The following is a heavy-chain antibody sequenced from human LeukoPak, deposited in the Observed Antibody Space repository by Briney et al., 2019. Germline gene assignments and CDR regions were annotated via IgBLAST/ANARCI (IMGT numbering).Heavy chain of an antibody. CDR2: ISGSGGKT. D-gene: IGHD3-10*01. V-gene: IGHV3-23*01. Sequence: GGSLRLSCAASGFTFSSYAMSWVRQAPGKGLEWVSAISGSGGKTYYADSVKGRFTISRDNSKNTLYLQMNSLRAEDTAVYYCAKDWEDLLWFGELSDQFDPWGQGTLVTVSS. J-gene: IGHJ5*02. CDR3: AKDWEDLLWFGELSDQFDP. CDR1: GFTFSSYA.